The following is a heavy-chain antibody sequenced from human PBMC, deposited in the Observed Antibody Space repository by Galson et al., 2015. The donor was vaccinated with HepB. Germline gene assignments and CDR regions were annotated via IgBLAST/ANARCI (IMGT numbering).Heavy chain of an antibody. CDR1: GYTFTSYA. D-gene: IGHD2-2*01. J-gene: IGHJ6*02. CDR3: ARDLTVVVPAAEIVYYYYGMDV. Sequence: SVKVSCKASGYTFTSYAMHWVRQAPGQRLEWMGWINAGNGNTKYSQKFQGRVTITRDTSASTAYMELSSLRSEDTAVYYCARDLTVVVPAAEIVYYYYGMDVWGQGTTVTVSS. CDR2: INAGNGNT. V-gene: IGHV1-3*01.